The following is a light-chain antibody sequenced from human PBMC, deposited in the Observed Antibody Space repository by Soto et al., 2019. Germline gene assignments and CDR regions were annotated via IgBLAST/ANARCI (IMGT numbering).Light chain of an antibody. CDR2: EVN. Sequence: QSVLTQPASVSGSPRQSITISCTGASSDVGSYTYVSWYQQHPGKAPKLMIYEVNNRPSGVSNRFSGSKSGNTASLTISGLQAEDEADYYCSSFRSGSTLFGTGTKVTVL. CDR3: SSFRSGSTL. V-gene: IGLV2-14*01. J-gene: IGLJ1*01. CDR1: SSDVGSYTY.